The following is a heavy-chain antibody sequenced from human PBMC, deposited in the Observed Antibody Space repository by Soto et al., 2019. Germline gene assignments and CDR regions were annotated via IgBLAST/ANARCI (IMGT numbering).Heavy chain of an antibody. CDR2: IITILGIA. J-gene: IGHJ4*02. D-gene: IGHD3-10*01. CDR1: GGTFSSYT. Sequence: QVQLVQSGAEVKKPGSSVKVSCKASGGTFSSYTISWVRQAPGQGLEWMGRIITILGIANYAQKFQGRVTITADKSTSTAYMELSSLRSEDTAVYYCARAKFRAHAGYYFDYWGQGTLVTVSS. V-gene: IGHV1-69*02. CDR3: ARAKFRAHAGYYFDY.